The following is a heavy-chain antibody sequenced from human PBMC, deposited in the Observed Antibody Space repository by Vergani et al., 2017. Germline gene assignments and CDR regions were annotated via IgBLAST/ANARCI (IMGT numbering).Heavy chain of an antibody. CDR3: ARRGISGNYGMDV. Sequence: QVQLQESGPGLVQPSETLSLTCTVSGGSISSYYWSWIRQPAGKGLEWIGRIYNSGSTNYHPSLKSRVTISVDTSKHQFSLKLSSVTAADSAVYYCARRGISGNYGMDVWGQGTMVTVSS. D-gene: IGHD1-14*01. J-gene: IGHJ6*02. CDR1: GGSISSYY. CDR2: IYNSGST. V-gene: IGHV4-4*07.